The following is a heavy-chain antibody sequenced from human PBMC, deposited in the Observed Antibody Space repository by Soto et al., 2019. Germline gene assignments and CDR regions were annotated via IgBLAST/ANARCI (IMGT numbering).Heavy chain of an antibody. CDR2: FYSTGNT. CDR1: GVSITTYY. J-gene: IGHJ5*02. Sequence: SETLSLTCTVSGVSITTYYWTWIRQPAGRGLEWIWHFYSTGNTNYNPSLKSRGTMSVDTSKNQLSLKLTSVTAADTALYYCASNNYGSGTWFEPWGQGTLVTASS. D-gene: IGHD3-10*01. V-gene: IGHV4-4*07. CDR3: ASNNYGSGTWFEP.